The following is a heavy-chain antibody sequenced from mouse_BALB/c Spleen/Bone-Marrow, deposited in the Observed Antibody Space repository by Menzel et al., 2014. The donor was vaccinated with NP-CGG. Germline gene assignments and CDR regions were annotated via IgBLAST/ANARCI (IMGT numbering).Heavy chain of an antibody. D-gene: IGHD2-2*01. CDR2: IHPSDSET. Sequence: QVQLQQPGAELVRPGASVKLSCRASDYSFTSYWVNWVKQRPGQGLEWIGMIHPSDSETRLNQKFKDKATLTVDKSSSTASMQLSSPTSEDSAVYYCARGGYDGWYFDVWGAGTTVTVSS. V-gene: IGHV1-74*01. CDR1: DYSFTSYW. CDR3: ARGGYDGWYFDV. J-gene: IGHJ1*01.